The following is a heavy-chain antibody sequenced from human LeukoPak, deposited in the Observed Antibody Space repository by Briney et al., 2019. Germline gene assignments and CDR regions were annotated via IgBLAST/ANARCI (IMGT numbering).Heavy chain of an antibody. CDR3: ARDPVDQPYWFFDL. J-gene: IGHJ2*01. Sequence: SETLSLTCTVSGGSISSSSYYWGWIRQPPGKGLEWIGSIYYSGSTYYNPSLKSRVTISVDTSKNQFSLKLSSVTAADTAVYYCARDPVDQPYWFFDLWGRGTLVTVSS. CDR1: GGSISSSSYY. V-gene: IGHV4-39*07. D-gene: IGHD2-2*01. CDR2: IYYSGST.